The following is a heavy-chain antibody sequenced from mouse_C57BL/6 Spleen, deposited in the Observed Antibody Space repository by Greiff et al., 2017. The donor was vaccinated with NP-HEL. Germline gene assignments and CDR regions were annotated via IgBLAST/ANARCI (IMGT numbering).Heavy chain of an antibody. J-gene: IGHJ4*01. CDR1: GFTFSNYW. CDR3: TGIYDGYYAMDY. CDR2: IRLKSDNYAT. D-gene: IGHD2-3*01. Sequence: EVKVEESGGGLVQPGGSMKLSCVASGFTFSNYWMNWVRQSPEKGLEWVAQIRLKSDNYATHYAESVKGRFTISRDDSKSSVYLQMNNLRAEDTGIYYCTGIYDGYYAMDYWGQGTSVTVSS. V-gene: IGHV6-3*01.